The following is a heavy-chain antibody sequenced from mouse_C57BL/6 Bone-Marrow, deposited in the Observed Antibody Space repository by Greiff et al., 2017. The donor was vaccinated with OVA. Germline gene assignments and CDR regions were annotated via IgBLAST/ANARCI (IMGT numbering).Heavy chain of an antibody. V-gene: IGHV1-64*01. D-gene: IGHD2-5*01. CDR3: ARAAYYYSKDY. Sequence: QVQLQQPGAELVKPGASVKLSCKASGYTFTSYWMHWVKQRPGQGLEWIGMIHPNSGSTNYNEKFKSKATLTVDKSSSTAYMQLSSLTSEDSAVYYCARAAYYYSKDYGGQGTTLTVSS. CDR2: IHPNSGST. CDR1: GYTFTSYW. J-gene: IGHJ2*01.